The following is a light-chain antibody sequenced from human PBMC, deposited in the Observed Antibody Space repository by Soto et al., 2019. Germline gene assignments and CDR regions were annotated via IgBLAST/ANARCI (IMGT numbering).Light chain of an antibody. V-gene: IGKV1-33*01. CDR1: QNITNN. J-gene: IGKJ1*01. Sequence: DIQMTQSPSSLSASIGDRVTITCQASQNITNNLSWYQQKPGKAPNLLIYHASKLAKGVTSRFSGSGSGKDFSSIITSTKREDIATYYCQKYYGLPPITFGQGTKVDIK. CDR2: HAS. CDR3: QKYYGLPPIT.